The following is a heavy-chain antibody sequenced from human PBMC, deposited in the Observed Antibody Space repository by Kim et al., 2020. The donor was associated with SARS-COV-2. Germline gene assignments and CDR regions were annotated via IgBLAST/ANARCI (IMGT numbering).Heavy chain of an antibody. J-gene: IGHJ4*02. CDR1: GFTFSDYY. CDR2: ISSSSSYT. Sequence: GGSLRLSCAASGFTFSDYYMSWIRQAPGKGLEWVSYISSSSSYTNYADSVKGRFTISRDNAKNSLYLQMNSLRAEDTAVYYCAREGWELLGFDYWGQGTLVTVSS. V-gene: IGHV3-11*06. CDR3: AREGWELLGFDY. D-gene: IGHD1-26*01.